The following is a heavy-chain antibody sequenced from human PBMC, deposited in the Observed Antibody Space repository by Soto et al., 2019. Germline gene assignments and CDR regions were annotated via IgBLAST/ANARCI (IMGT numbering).Heavy chain of an antibody. D-gene: IGHD6-19*01. CDR3: AKNWDRNGWFIGY. CDR1: GFTFSSYA. J-gene: IGHJ4*02. Sequence: PGGSLRLSCAASGFTFSSYAMTWVRQAPGKGLEWVSLISADGDSTYYTDSVKGRFTISRDKSENTLYLQMNSLRTEDTALYYCAKNWDRNGWFIGYWGQGALVTVSS. CDR2: ISADGDST. V-gene: IGHV3-23*01.